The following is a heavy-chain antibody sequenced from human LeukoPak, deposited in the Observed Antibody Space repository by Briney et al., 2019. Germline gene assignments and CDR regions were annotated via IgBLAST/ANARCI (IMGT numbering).Heavy chain of an antibody. CDR1: GFTFDDYA. CDR2: ISWNSGSI. V-gene: IGHV3-9*01. D-gene: IGHD3-22*01. J-gene: IGHJ3*02. Sequence: GGSLRLSCAASGFTFDDYAMHWVRQAPGKGLEWVSGISWNSGSIGYADSVKGRFTISRDNAKNSLYLQMNGLRAEDTALYYCAKSKYYYDSSGRGGDSGVAFDIWGQGTMVTVSS. CDR3: AKSKYYYDSSGRGGDSGVAFDI.